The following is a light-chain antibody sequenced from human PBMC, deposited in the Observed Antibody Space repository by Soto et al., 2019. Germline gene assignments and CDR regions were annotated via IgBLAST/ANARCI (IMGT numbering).Light chain of an antibody. CDR1: QSVSIN. CDR3: QQYDSSPSWT. CDR2: GAS. J-gene: IGKJ1*01. V-gene: IGKV3-15*01. Sequence: EIVMTQSPATLSVSPVAKATLYFIASQSVSINLAWYQQKPGQAPRLLIYGASTRATGIPDRFSGSGSGTDFTLTIRRLEPEDFAVYYCQQYDSSPSWTFGQGTKVDI.